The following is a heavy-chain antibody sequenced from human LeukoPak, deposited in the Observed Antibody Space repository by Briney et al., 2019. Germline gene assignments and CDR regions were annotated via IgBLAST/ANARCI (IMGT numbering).Heavy chain of an antibody. D-gene: IGHD3-22*01. CDR1: GFTFSSYA. CDR2: ISGGGGST. CDR3: ARVLEYYYDSSGYTLLDY. V-gene: IGHV3-23*01. J-gene: IGHJ4*02. Sequence: GGSLRLSCAASGFTFSSYAMSWVRQAPGKGLEWVSAISGGGGSTYYADSVKGRFTISRDNSKNTLYLQMNSLRAEDTAVYYCARVLEYYYDSSGYTLLDYWGQGTLVTVSS.